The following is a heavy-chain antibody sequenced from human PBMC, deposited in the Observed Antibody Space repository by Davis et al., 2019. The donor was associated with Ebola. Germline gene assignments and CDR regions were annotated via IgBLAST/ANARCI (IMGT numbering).Heavy chain of an antibody. Sequence: ASVKVSCKASGYTFTSYGITWVRQAPGQGLEWMGWISAYNGNTNYAQKLQGRVTMTTDTSTSTAYMELRSLRSDDTAVYYCARATYQLLGGGYDSGGYWGQGTLVTVSS. CDR3: ARATYQLLGGGYDSGGY. CDR2: ISAYNGNT. CDR1: GYTFTSYG. V-gene: IGHV1-18*04. D-gene: IGHD5-12*01. J-gene: IGHJ4*02.